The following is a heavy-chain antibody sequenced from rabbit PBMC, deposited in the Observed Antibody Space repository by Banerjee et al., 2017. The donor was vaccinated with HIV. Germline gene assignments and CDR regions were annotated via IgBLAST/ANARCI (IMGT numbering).Heavy chain of an antibody. CDR3: ARDSGSGWYLDRLDL. CDR2: IYTGHGGT. Sequence: QSLEESGGDRVKPGASLTLSCRASGFDFSSYYMNWVSQAPGKGLEWIGCIYTGHGGTYYASWAKGRFTISKTSSTTVTLQMTSLTAADTATYFCARDSGSGWYLDRLDLWGQGTLVTVS. J-gene: IGHJ3*01. V-gene: IGHV1S40*01. D-gene: IGHD1-1*01. CDR1: GFDFSSYY.